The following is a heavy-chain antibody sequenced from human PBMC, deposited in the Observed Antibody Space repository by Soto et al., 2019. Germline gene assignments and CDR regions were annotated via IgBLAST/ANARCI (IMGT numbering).Heavy chain of an antibody. CDR2: INHSGST. J-gene: IGHJ6*03. CDR3: ARGRWDSSSWYYYYYYYMDV. V-gene: IGHV4-34*01. D-gene: IGHD6-13*01. Sequence: ETLSLTCAVYGGSFSGYYWSWIRQPPGKGLEWIGEINHSGSTNYNPSLKSRVTISVDTSKNQFSLKLSSVTAADTAVYYCARGRWDSSSWYYYYYYYMDVWGKGTTV. CDR1: GGSFSGYY.